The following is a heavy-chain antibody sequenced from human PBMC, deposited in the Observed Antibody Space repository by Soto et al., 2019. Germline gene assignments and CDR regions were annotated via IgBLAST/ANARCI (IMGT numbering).Heavy chain of an antibody. D-gene: IGHD6-13*01. CDR2: ISSSGSTI. CDR3: ARGAWQQLVPGPIDY. Sequence: GGSLRLSCAASGFTFSSYEMNWVRQAPGKGLEWVSYISSSGSTIYYADSVKGRFTISRDNAKNSLYLQMNSLRAEDTAVYYCARGAWQQLVPGPIDYWGQGTLVTVSS. V-gene: IGHV3-48*03. J-gene: IGHJ4*02. CDR1: GFTFSSYE.